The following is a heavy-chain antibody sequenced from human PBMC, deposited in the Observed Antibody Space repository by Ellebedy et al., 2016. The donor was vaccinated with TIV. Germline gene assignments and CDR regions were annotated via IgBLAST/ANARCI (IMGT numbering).Heavy chain of an antibody. CDR3: TRGKARTGYQYGMDL. D-gene: IGHD6-13*01. CDR1: GFTFSSHG. CDR2: IWYDGSEK. V-gene: IGHV3-33*08. Sequence: PGGSLRLSCEVSGFTFSSHGMHWVRQAPGKGLEWVAVIWYDGSEKYYADSVKGRFAISRDNSKNTLYLQMNSLRAEDTAVYFCTRGKARTGYQYGMDLWGQGTTVAVSS. J-gene: IGHJ6*02.